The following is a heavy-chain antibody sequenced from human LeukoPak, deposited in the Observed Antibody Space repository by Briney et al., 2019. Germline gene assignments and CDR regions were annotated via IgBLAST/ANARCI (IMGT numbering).Heavy chain of an antibody. D-gene: IGHD3-10*01. V-gene: IGHV4-59*08. J-gene: IGHJ4*02. Sequence: PSETLSLTCTVSGGSISSYYWSWIRQPPGKGLEWIGYIYYSGSTNYNPSLKSRVTIPLDTSKNQFSLKMSSVTAADTAVYYCARQSTVRGVIYSDYWGQGTLITVSS. CDR3: ARQSTVRGVIYSDY. CDR2: IYYSGST. CDR1: GGSISSYY.